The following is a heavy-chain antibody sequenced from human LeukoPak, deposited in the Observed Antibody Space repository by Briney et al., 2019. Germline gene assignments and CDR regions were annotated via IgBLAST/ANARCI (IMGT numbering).Heavy chain of an antibody. CDR2: IIPIFGTA. V-gene: IGHV1-69*13. CDR1: GGTFSSYA. J-gene: IGHJ5*02. CDR3: ARVGYYDSSGYHWFDP. Sequence: ASVKVSCKASGGTFSSYAISWVRQAPGQGLEWMGGIIPIFGTAIYAQKFQGRVTITADESTSTAYMELSSLRSEDTAVYYCARVGYYDSSGYHWFDPWGQGTLVTVSS. D-gene: IGHD3-22*01.